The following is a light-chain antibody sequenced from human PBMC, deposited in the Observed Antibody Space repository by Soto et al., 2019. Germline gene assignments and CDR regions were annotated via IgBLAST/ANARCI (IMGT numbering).Light chain of an antibody. V-gene: IGKV1-5*01. J-gene: IGKJ2*03. Sequence: DLPMTQSPSTLSASVGDRVTITCRSSQSISFWLAWYQQKPGKAPKLLIYDASTLYSGVPSRFSGSRSGTEFTLTISSLQPDDFASYYCQQYNSFAPYSFGQGTKLEI. CDR2: DAS. CDR1: QSISFW. CDR3: QQYNSFAPYS.